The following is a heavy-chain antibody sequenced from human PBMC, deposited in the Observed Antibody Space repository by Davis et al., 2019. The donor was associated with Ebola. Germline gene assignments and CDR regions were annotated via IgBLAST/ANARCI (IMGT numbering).Heavy chain of an antibody. CDR1: GGSISSGGYS. V-gene: IGHV4-61*08. CDR3: ARTVRNYQGMDV. J-gene: IGHJ6*02. D-gene: IGHD4-17*01. Sequence: MPSETLSLTCAASGGSISSGGYSWSWIRQPPGKGLEWIGYIYYSGSTNYNPSLKSRVTISVDTSKNQFSLKLSSVTAADTAVYYCARTVRNYQGMDVWGQGTTVAVS. CDR2: IYYSGST.